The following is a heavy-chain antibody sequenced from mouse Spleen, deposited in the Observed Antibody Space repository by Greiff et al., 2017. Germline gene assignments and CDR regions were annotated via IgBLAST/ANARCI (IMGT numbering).Heavy chain of an antibody. D-gene: IGHD2-14*01. CDR3: TRYHRDY. J-gene: IGHJ2*01. Sequence: QVQLQQSGAELARPGASVKMSCKASGYTFTSYTMHWVKQRPGQGLEWIGYINPSSGYTKYNQKFKGKAILTADKSSSTAYMELRSLTSEDSAVYYCTRYHRDYWGQGTTLTVSS. CDR1: GYTFTSYT. CDR2: INPSSGYT. V-gene: IGHV1-4*01.